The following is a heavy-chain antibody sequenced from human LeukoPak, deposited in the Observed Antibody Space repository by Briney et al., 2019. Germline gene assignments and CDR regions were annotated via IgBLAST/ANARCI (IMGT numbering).Heavy chain of an antibody. CDR3: AREASRAGTYYFDY. Sequence: SETLSLTCTVSSGSISSSGYYWSWIRQLSGKGLEWIGSTSYSGTTYYNPSLKSRVTISLDTSKNQFSLNLRSVTAADTAVYFCAREASRAGTYYFDYWGQGTLLTVSS. CDR1: SGSISSSGYY. D-gene: IGHD3-10*01. CDR2: TSYSGTT. J-gene: IGHJ4*02. V-gene: IGHV4-31*03.